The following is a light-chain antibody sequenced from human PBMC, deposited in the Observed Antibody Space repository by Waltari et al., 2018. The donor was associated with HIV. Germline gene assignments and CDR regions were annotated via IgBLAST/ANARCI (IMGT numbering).Light chain of an antibody. CDR2: DAM. J-gene: IGKJ1*01. CDR3: QQYNNWPPWT. CDR1: QNVSSD. Sequence: EIMVTQSPATLSVSPGQRVTLSCRASQNVSSDLAWLQQRPGQAPRLLIYDAMTRAAGIPARISGRGSGTEFSLTISSLQSEDVAIYYCQQYNNWPPWTFGQGTK. V-gene: IGKV3D-15*01.